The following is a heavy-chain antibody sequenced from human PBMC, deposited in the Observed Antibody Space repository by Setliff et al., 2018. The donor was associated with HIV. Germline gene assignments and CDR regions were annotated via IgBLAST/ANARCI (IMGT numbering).Heavy chain of an antibody. CDR1: GGSFSGYS. CDR3: ARVSSRPDSSWFYTWGSGDFDY. D-gene: IGHD6-13*01. Sequence: PSETLSLTCAVYGGSFSGYSWSWIRQSPGKGLEWIGEINHTGSTNYNPSLKSRVTISVDTSKNQFSLELSSVTAADTAVYYCARVSSRPDSSWFYTWGSGDFDYWGQGTLVTVSS. V-gene: IGHV4-34*01. CDR2: INHTGST. J-gene: IGHJ4*02.